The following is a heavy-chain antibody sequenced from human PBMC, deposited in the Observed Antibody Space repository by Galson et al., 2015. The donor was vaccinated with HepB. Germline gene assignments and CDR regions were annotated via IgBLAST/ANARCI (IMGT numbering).Heavy chain of an antibody. Sequence: SLRLSCAASGFIFSSYGMHWVRQAPGKGLEWVAVVSYNGSETYYADSVKGRFLISRDNSKNTLFLQMSSLRPEDTAVYYCAKDLRYFDWFDYYYGLDVWGQGTTVTVSS. CDR1: GFIFSSYG. V-gene: IGHV3-30*18. CDR3: AKDLRYFDWFDYYYGLDV. D-gene: IGHD3-9*01. J-gene: IGHJ6*02. CDR2: VSYNGSET.